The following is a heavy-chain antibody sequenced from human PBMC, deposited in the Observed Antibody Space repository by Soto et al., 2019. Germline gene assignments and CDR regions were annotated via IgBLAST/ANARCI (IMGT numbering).Heavy chain of an antibody. CDR1: GFTFSSYA. CDR2: ISYDGSNK. V-gene: IGHV3-30-3*01. J-gene: IGHJ6*02. CDR3: ARVQYDFWSGYPAYYGMDV. D-gene: IGHD3-3*01. Sequence: GGSLRLSCAASGFTFSSYAMHWVRQAPGKGLEWVAVISYDGSNKYYADSVKGRFTISRDNSKNTLYLQMNSLRAEDTAVYYCARVQYDFWSGYPAYYGMDVWGQGTTVTVSS.